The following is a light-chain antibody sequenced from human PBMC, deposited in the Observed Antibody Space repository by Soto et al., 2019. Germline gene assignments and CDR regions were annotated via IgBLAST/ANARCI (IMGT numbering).Light chain of an antibody. CDR2: DVS. J-gene: IGLJ2*01. CDR3: SSYTSSTTHVV. CDR1: SSDVGAYNY. V-gene: IGLV2-14*03. Sequence: QSALTQPASVSGSPGQSITISCAGTSSDVGAYNYVSWYQQHPDKAPKLIIYDVSNRPSGVSNRFSASKSGNTASLTISGXXAXXXXXXXCSSYTSSTTHVVFGGGTKLTVL.